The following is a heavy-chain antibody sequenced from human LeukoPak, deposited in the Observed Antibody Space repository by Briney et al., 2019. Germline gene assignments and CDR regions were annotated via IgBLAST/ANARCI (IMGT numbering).Heavy chain of an antibody. CDR2: ISSSSSTI. D-gene: IGHD2-2*01. CDR3: ARGYCSSTSCYAHYYYYMDV. V-gene: IGHV3-48*01. J-gene: IGHJ6*03. Sequence: GGSLRLSCAASGFTFSSYSMNWVRQAPGKGLEWVSYISSSSSTIYYADSVKGRFTISRDNAKNSLYLQMNSLRAEDTAVYYCARGYCSSTSCYAHYYYYMDVWGKGTTVTVSS. CDR1: GFTFSSYS.